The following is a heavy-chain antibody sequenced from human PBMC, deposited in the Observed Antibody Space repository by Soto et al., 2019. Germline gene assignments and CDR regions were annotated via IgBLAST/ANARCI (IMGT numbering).Heavy chain of an antibody. D-gene: IGHD3-3*01. CDR1: GGSISDSTYY. CDR2: IYYSGST. Sequence: PSETLSLTCTVSGGSISDSTYYWGWVRQPPGKGLEWIGDIYYSGSTSYNPSLRSRVSISVDTSKNQFSLKLSSVTAADTAVYYWARQSFWSGYDFDYWGQGNLVTVSS. V-gene: IGHV4-39*01. J-gene: IGHJ4*02. CDR3: ARQSFWSGYDFDY.